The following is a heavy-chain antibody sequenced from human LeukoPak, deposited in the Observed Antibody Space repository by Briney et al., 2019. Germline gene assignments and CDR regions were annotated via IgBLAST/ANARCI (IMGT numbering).Heavy chain of an antibody. V-gene: IGHV4-31*03. CDR2: IYYSGST. J-gene: IGHJ5*02. Sequence: PSETLSLTCTVSGGSISSGGYYWSWIRQHPGKGLEWIGYIYYSGSTYYNLSLKSRVTISVDTSKNQFSLKLNSVTTADTAVYYCALYCTNGVCKSNWFDPWGQGTLVTVSS. CDR1: GGSISSGGYY. CDR3: ALYCTNGVCKSNWFDP. D-gene: IGHD2-8*01.